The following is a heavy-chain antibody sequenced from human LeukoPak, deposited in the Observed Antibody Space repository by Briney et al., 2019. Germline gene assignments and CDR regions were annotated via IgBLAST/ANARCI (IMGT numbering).Heavy chain of an antibody. CDR1: GGSISSYY. Sequence: SETLSLTCTVSGGSISSYYWSWIRQPPGKGLEWIGYIYYSGSTNYNPSLKSRVTISVDTSKNQFSLKLSSVTAADTAVYYCARVSGSGSYYYYYYMDVWGKGTTVTVSS. CDR2: IYYSGST. CDR3: ARVSGSGSYYYYYYMDV. J-gene: IGHJ6*03. V-gene: IGHV4-59*01. D-gene: IGHD1-26*01.